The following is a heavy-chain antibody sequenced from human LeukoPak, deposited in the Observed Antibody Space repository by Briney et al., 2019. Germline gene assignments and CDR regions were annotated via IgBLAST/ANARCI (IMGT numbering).Heavy chain of an antibody. Sequence: PGGSLRLSCAASGFTFSSYWMSWVRQAPGKGLEWVANIKQDGSEKYYVDSVKGRFTISRDNAKNSLYLQMNSLRAEDTAVYYCAKGGRYYGSGSYIDYWGQGTLVTVSS. V-gene: IGHV3-7*03. CDR1: GFTFSSYW. CDR3: AKGGRYYGSGSYIDY. D-gene: IGHD3-10*01. CDR2: IKQDGSEK. J-gene: IGHJ4*02.